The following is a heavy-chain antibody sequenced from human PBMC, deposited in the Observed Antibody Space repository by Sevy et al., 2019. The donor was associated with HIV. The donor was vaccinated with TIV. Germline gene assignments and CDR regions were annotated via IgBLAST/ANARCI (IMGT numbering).Heavy chain of an antibody. CDR2: ISSSSGTI. Sequence: GGSLRLSCAASGFTFSAYSMNWVRQAPGKGLEWVSYISSSSGTIYYVDSVKGQFTISRDNAKSSLHLQMNGLRAEDTAVYYCARAGGDCYSKNECWFVSWGQGTLVTVSS. V-gene: IGHV3-48*01. CDR1: GFTFSAYS. CDR3: ARAGGDCYSKNECWFVS. J-gene: IGHJ5*01. D-gene: IGHD2-21*01.